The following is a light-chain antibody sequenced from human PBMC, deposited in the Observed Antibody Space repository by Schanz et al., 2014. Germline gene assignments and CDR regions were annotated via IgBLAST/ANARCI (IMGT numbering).Light chain of an antibody. CDR2: DVA. J-gene: IGLJ2*01. CDR3: SSYRRTDTTYVV. V-gene: IGLV2-14*03. Sequence: QSALTQPASVSGSPGQSITLSCTGTSNDVGTYNFVSWYQHHPGRAPKLILYDVASRPSGISNRFSGSKSGNTASLTISGLQAEDEADYYCSSYRRTDTTYVVFGGGTKLT. CDR1: SNDVGTYNF.